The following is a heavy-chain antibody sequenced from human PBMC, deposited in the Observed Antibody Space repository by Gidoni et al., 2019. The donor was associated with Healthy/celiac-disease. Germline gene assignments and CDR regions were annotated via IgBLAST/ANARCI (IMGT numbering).Heavy chain of an antibody. V-gene: IGHV3-74*01. CDR2: INSDGSST. D-gene: IGHD6-19*01. J-gene: IGHJ4*02. Sequence: EVQLVESGGGLVQPGGSLSLTCAASGFTFSSDWLPWVRQAPGKGLVWVARINSDGSSTSYADSVKGRFTISRDNAKNTLYLQMTSLRAEDTAVYYCARDRWLGFDYWGQGTLVTVSS. CDR1: GFTFSSDW. CDR3: ARDRWLGFDY.